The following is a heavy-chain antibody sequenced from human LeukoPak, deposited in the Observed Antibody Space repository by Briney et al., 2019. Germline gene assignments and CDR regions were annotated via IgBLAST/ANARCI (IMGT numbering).Heavy chain of an antibody. J-gene: IGHJ4*02. CDR2: ISYDGSNK. CDR3: ARGSQWLDSWFDC. CDR1: GFMFSSDA. Sequence: GGSLRLSCAASGFMFSSDAMHWVRQAPGKGLEWVAVISYDGSNKYYADSEKGRITISRDNSKNMLYLQMNSLRTEDTAVYYCARGSQWLDSWFDCWGQGTLVTVSS. D-gene: IGHD6-19*01. V-gene: IGHV3-30-3*01.